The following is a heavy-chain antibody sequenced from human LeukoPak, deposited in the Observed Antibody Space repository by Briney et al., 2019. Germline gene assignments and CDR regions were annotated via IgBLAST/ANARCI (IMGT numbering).Heavy chain of an antibody. D-gene: IGHD1-26*01. J-gene: IGHJ3*02. CDR2: TYYRSKWYY. CDR1: GDSVSSNSAA. V-gene: IGHV6-1*01. Sequence: PSQTLSLTCAISGDSVSSNSAAWSWISQSPSTGLEWLGRTYYRSKWYYDYAVSVKSRITINPDTSKHQFSLQLHSVPPEDTAVYSCARSVGATTGPSDTCGQGTTVTVSS. CDR3: ARSVGATTGPSDT.